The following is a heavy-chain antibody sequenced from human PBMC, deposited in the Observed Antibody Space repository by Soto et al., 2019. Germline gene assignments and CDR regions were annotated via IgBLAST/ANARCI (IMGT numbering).Heavy chain of an antibody. D-gene: IGHD6-19*01. CDR1: GGTFSSYT. V-gene: IGHV1-69*02. CDR2: IIPILGIA. CDR3: ATRSTEYSSGWYEFYFDY. J-gene: IGHJ4*02. Sequence: SVKVSCKASGGTFSSYTISWVRQAPGQGLEWMGRIIPILGIANYAQKSQGRVTITADKSTSTAYMELSSLRSEDTAVYYCATRSTEYSSGWYEFYFDYWGQGTLVTVSS.